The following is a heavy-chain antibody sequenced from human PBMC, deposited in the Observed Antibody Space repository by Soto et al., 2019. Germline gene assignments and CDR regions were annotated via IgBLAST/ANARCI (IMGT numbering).Heavy chain of an antibody. D-gene: IGHD3-22*01. CDR1: EFTFSNYE. J-gene: IGHJ4*02. CDR2: ISYTGSTI. CDR3: ARGLRNYYDRSGLHY. V-gene: IGHV3-48*03. Sequence: GSLRLSCVGSEFTFSNYEMNWARQAPGKGLEWVSYISYTGSTIYYADSVRGRFTISRDNSKNSLYLQMNSLRAEDTAVYYCARGLRNYYDRSGLHYWGQGTLVTVSS.